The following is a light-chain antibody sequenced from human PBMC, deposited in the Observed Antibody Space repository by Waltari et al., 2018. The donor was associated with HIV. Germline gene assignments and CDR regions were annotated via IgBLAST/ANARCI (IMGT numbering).Light chain of an antibody. CDR1: SSNIGAGYH. V-gene: IGLV1-40*01. Sequence: QSLLTQPPSVSGAPGQEVTISCTGSSSNIGAGYHVHWYQKVPGTAPKLLISANINRPSGVPDRFSGSKSGTSASLAITGLQAEDEADDYCQSYDSSLSGVVFGGGTKLTVL. CDR3: QSYDSSLSGVV. J-gene: IGLJ2*01. CDR2: ANI.